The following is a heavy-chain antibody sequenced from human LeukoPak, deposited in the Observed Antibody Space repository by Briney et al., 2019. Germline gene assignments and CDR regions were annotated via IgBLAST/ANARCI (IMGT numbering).Heavy chain of an antibody. CDR3: ARDSGVRDFDC. CDR2: INGDGSTT. D-gene: IGHD3-3*01. V-gene: IGHV3-74*01. J-gene: IGHJ4*02. Sequence: GGSLRLSCAASGFTFSSYWMHWVRQAPGKGMVWVSRINGDGSTTIYADSVKGRFTISRDNAKNTLYLQMNSLRAEDTAVYYCARDSGVRDFDCWGQGTLVTVSS. CDR1: GFTFSSYW.